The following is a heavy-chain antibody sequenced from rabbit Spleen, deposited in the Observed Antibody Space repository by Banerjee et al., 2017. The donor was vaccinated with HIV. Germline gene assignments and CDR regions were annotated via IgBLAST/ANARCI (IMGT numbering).Heavy chain of an antibody. V-gene: IGHV1S47*01. Sequence: QEQLVESGGGLVQPGGSLKLSCKASGFDFSSYGVSWVRQAPGKGLEWIGYIDPIFGSTYYASWVNGRFTISRHNAQNTLYLQLNSLTAADTATYFCARDLTNVIGWNFGLWGPGTLVTVS. D-gene: IGHD1-1*01. J-gene: IGHJ6*01. CDR1: GFDFSSYG. CDR2: IDPIFGST. CDR3: ARDLTNVIGWNFGL.